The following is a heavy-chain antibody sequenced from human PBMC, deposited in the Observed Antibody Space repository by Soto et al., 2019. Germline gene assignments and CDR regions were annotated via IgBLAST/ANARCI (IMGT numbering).Heavy chain of an antibody. D-gene: IGHD6-25*01. J-gene: IGHJ5*02. CDR1: GGSISRYY. CDR2: VYYTGSS. Sequence: SETLSLTCTVSGGSISRYYWNWIRQFPGKGLEWIGYVYYTGSSSYHPSLKSRVTISVDTSKTRVSLKLSSVTAADTAVYYCGRDGRITAAGGINCFDPGAQGSLVTV. CDR3: GRDGRITAAGGINCFDP. V-gene: IGHV4-59*01.